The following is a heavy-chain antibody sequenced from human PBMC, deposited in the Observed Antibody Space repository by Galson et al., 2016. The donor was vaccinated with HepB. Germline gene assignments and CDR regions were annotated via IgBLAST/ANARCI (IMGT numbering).Heavy chain of an antibody. Sequence: GAEVKKPGESLKISCKASGYSFTVFWIGWVRQMPGKGLELMGIIYPGNSHTIYSPTFQGQVTISADKSITTAYLQWNTLRASDTAMYYCAAQGGTSFDYWGQGTLVTVSS. D-gene: IGHD2-2*01. CDR2: IYPGNSHT. J-gene: IGHJ4*02. CDR3: AAQGGTSFDY. V-gene: IGHV5-51*01. CDR1: GYSFTVFW.